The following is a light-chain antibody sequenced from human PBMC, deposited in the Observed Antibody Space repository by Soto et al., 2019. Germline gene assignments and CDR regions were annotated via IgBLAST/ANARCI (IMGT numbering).Light chain of an antibody. Sequence: SALTQPPSVSRSPGQSVTTSCTGTSSDVGSYNRLSWYQQPPGTAPKLIMYEVNTRPSGVPDRFSGSKSGSTASLTISGLQAEDEADYYCSLYISGSTYVFGTGTKVTV. V-gene: IGLV2-18*01. CDR1: SSDVGSYNR. CDR2: EVN. CDR3: SLYISGSTYV. J-gene: IGLJ1*01.